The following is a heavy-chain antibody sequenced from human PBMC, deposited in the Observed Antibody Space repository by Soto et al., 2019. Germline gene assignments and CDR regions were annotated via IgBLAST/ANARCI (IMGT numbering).Heavy chain of an antibody. V-gene: IGHV1-69*13. CDR2: IIPIFGTA. D-gene: IGHD6-19*01. CDR3: ATFDTGYSSGWGLSHFDY. Sequence: ASVKVSCKASGGTFSSYAISWVRQAPGQGLEWMGGIIPIFGTANYAQKFQGRVTITADESTSTAYMELSSLRSEDTAVYYCATFDTGYSSGWGLSHFDYWGQGTLVTVSS. J-gene: IGHJ4*02. CDR1: GGTFSSYA.